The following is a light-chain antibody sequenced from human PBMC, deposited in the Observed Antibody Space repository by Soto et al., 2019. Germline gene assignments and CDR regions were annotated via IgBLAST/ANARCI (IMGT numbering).Light chain of an antibody. CDR2: DTS. CDR3: QQRSNWPPT. J-gene: IGKJ2*01. V-gene: IGKV3-11*01. Sequence: EIVLTQSPATLSLSPGERATLSCRASQSVSRYLAWYQQKPGQAPRLLIYDTSNRATGIPARFSGSGSGTDFTLSISSLEPEDFAVYYCQQRSNWPPTFSQGTKLEIK. CDR1: QSVSRY.